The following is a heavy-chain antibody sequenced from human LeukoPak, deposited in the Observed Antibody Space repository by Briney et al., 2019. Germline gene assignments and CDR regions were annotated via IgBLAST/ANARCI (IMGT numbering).Heavy chain of an antibody. V-gene: IGHV4-31*03. CDR3: AREVVATTTFDY. Sequence: SETLSLTCTVSGGSISSGGYYWSWIRQHPGKGLEWIGYIYYSWSTYYNPSLKSRVTISVDTSKNQFSLKLSSVTAADTAVYYCAREVVATTTFDYWGQGTLVTVSS. J-gene: IGHJ4*02. CDR2: IYYSWST. D-gene: IGHD5-12*01. CDR1: GGSISSGGYY.